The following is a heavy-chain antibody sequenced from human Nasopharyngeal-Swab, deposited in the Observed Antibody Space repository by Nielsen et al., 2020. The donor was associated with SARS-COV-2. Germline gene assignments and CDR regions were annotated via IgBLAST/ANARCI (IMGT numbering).Heavy chain of an antibody. CDR1: GFTFSSYA. V-gene: IGHV3-30*04. CDR2: LERDGSNK. D-gene: IGHD1-26*01. CDR3: ARVLGGSDYAAFAI. Sequence: LKISCAASGFTFSSYAMHWVRQPPAKGLGWLAVLERDGSNKYYAESVKGRFTISRDNSKNTLHLQLNSLRADDTAVYYGARVLGGSDYAAFAIWGRGAMVTVSS. J-gene: IGHJ3*02.